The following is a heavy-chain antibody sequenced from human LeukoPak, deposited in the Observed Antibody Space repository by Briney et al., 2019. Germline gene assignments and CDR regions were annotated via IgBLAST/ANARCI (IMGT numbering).Heavy chain of an antibody. J-gene: IGHJ6*02. Sequence: SETLSLTCTVSGGSISSYYWRWIRQPPGKGREWSGEINHSGSTNYNPSLKSRVTISVDTSKNQFSLKLSSVTAADTAVYYCARAGYSSGWYLPNYYYYGMDDWGQGTTVTVSS. CDR3: ARAGYSSGWYLPNYYYYGMDD. D-gene: IGHD6-19*01. CDR1: GGSISSYY. CDR2: INHSGST. V-gene: IGHV4-34*01.